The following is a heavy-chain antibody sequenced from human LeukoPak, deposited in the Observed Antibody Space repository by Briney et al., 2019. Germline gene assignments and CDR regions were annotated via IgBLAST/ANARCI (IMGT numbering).Heavy chain of an antibody. J-gene: IGHJ5*02. CDR3: AKPRSDFAYDFDP. D-gene: IGHD2/OR15-2a*01. Sequence: GGSMRLACVASGITSRNYGMHWVRQAPSKWLEWVAVAWYDGTNEDYADSVTGRFIVSRDISKHTLYLQMNSLRVDDTAVYYCAKPRSDFAYDFDPWGQGTLVTVSS. V-gene: IGHV3-30*02. CDR1: GITSRNYG. CDR2: AWYDGTNE.